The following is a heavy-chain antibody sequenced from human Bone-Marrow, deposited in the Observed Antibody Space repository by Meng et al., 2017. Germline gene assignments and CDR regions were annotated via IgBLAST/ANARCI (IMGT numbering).Heavy chain of an antibody. CDR3: ATTVLRYFDWLLGTFDY. CDR1: GYTLTEFS. V-gene: IGHV1-24*01. CDR2: FDPEDGET. D-gene: IGHD3-9*01. J-gene: IGHJ4*02. Sequence: QIPLGQPWSEVNKPGASVKLSCKVSGYTLTEFSMHWVRQAPGKGLEWMGGFDPEDGETIYAQKFQGRVTMTEDTSTDTAYMELSSLRSEDTAVYYCATTVLRYFDWLLGTFDYWGQGTLVTVSS.